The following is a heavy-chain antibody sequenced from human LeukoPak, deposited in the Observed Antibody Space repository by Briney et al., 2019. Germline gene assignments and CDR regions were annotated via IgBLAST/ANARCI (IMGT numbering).Heavy chain of an antibody. Sequence: ASVKVSCKTSGYTFSEYYIYWVRQAPGQGLEWMRWIDPSTGGTNYAQNFQGRVTMTRDTSTTTVYMELSSLKSDDTAVYHCARGNNYGSGSLFYGWGQGTLVTVSS. J-gene: IGHJ4*02. D-gene: IGHD3-10*01. CDR3: ARGNNYGSGSLFYG. V-gene: IGHV1-2*02. CDR1: GYTFSEYY. CDR2: IDPSTGGT.